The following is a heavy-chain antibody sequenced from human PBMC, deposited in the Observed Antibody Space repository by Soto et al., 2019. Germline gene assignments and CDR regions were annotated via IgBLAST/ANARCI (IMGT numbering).Heavy chain of an antibody. D-gene: IGHD2-2*01. V-gene: IGHV3-30-3*01. Sequence: GEPLIVSGAASGFTFSSYALHWVRQAPGKGLEWVAVISYDGSNKYYADSVKGRFTISRDNSKNTLYLQMNSLRAEDTAVYYCARGPSSLTRFDYWGQGTLVTVS. CDR1: GFTFSSYA. CDR3: ARGPSSLTRFDY. J-gene: IGHJ4*02. CDR2: ISYDGSNK.